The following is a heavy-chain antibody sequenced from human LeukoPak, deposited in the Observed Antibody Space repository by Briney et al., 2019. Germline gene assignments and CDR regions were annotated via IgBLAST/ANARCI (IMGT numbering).Heavy chain of an antibody. CDR3: AGGGSGSWGMDV. J-gene: IGHJ6*02. CDR1: GFTFTSSA. V-gene: IGHV1-58*01. CDR2: LVVGSGNT. Sequence: SVKVSCKASGFTFTSSAVQWVRQARGQRLEWIGWLVVGSGNTNYAQKFQERVTITRDMSTSTAYMELSSLRSEDTAVYYCAGGGSGSWGMDVWGQGTTVTVSS. D-gene: IGHD1-26*01.